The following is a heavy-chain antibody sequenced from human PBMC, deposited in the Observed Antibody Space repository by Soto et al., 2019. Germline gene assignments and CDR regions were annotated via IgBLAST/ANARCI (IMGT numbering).Heavy chain of an antibody. CDR3: ARAQTIFGIITVFDY. J-gene: IGHJ4*02. D-gene: IGHD3-3*01. CDR2: IYYSGST. Sequence: PSETLSLTCTVSGGSINSGGYYWSWIRQHPGKGLEWIGYIYYSGSTYYNPSLESRVTISIDTSKNQFSLKLSSVTAADTAVYYCARAQTIFGIITVFDYWGQGTLVTVS. V-gene: IGHV4-31*03. CDR1: GGSINSGGYY.